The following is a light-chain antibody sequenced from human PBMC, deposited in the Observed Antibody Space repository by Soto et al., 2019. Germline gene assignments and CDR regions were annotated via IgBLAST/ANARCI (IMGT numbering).Light chain of an antibody. CDR3: CSYRGGYTPLV. CDR1: RSDVGGYNY. V-gene: IGLV2-11*01. Sequence: QSALTQPRSVSGSPGQSVTISCTGSRSDVGGYNYVSWYQQHPGKAPKLMIYDVSKRPSGVPGRFSGSKSGNTASLTISGLQAEDEADYYCCSYRGGYTPLVFGGGTKVTVL. CDR2: DVS. J-gene: IGLJ2*01.